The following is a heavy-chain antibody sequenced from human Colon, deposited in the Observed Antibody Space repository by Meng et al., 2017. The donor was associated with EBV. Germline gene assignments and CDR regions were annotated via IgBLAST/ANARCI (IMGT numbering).Heavy chain of an antibody. CDR1: GGSISTSDW. D-gene: IGHD2-2*01. J-gene: IGHJ4*02. CDR3: ARVRVIPAAVGFDY. Sequence: QVQLQGSGPGLVGPSGTLSLTCAVSGGSISTSDWWSWVRQPPGKGLEWIGEIYRGGGTNYNPSFKSRVTISVDTSNNHFSLKLSYVTAADTAVYYCARVRVIPAAVGFDYWGQGTLVTVSS. CDR2: IYRGGGT. V-gene: IGHV4-4*02.